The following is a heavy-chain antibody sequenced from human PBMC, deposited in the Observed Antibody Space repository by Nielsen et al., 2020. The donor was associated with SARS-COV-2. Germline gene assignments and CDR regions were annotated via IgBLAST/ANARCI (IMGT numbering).Heavy chain of an antibody. CDR2: INWNSGSI. V-gene: IGHV3-9*01. CDR1: GFTFDDYA. Sequence: SLKISCAASGFTFDDYAMHWVRQAPGKGLEWVSGINWNSGSIGYADSVKGRFTISRDNAKNSLYLQMNSLRAEDTALYYCAKDHRMTTVTREGFYYFDYWGQGTLVTVSS. CDR3: AKDHRMTTVTREGFYYFDY. J-gene: IGHJ4*02. D-gene: IGHD4-17*01.